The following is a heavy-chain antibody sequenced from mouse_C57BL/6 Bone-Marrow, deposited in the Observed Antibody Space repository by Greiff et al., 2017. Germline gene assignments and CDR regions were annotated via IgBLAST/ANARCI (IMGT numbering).Heavy chain of an antibody. CDR1: GFSLTSYG. V-gene: IGHV2-5*01. CDR2: IWRGGST. D-gene: IGHD1-1*01. Sequence: VKLQESGPGLVQPSQSLSITCTVSGFSLTSYGVHWVRQSPGKGLEWLGVIWRGGSTDYNAAFMSRLSITKDNSKSQVFYKMNSLQADDTAIYCCAKTGLRRSPFAYWGQGTLVTVSA. J-gene: IGHJ3*01. CDR3: AKTGLRRSPFAY.